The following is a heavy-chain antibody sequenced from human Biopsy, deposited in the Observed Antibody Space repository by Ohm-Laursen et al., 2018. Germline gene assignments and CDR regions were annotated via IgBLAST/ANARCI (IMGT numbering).Heavy chain of an antibody. CDR2: TWYDGNNK. V-gene: IGHV3-33*08. J-gene: IGHJ4*02. CDR1: GVTLSGYS. Sequence: SSLRLSCAASGVTLSGYSMHWVRQTPGKGLEWVAVTWYDGNNKYYADSVKGRFTISRDNSKNTLYLQMNSLRVEDTAVYFCARAYFYGVGTSNYFFDSWGQGALVTVSS. D-gene: IGHD3-10*01. CDR3: ARAYFYGVGTSNYFFDS.